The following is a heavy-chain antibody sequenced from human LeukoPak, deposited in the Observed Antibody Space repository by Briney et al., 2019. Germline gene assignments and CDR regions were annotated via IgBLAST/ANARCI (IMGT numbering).Heavy chain of an antibody. CDR1: GFSFSSYT. V-gene: IGHV3-7*01. CDR3: ARGGARCLDS. J-gene: IGHJ5*02. CDR2: MKEDGTDI. Sequence: PGGSLRLSCVASGFSFSSYTMSWVRQAPGKGLEWVAKMKEDGTDIHYVDSVKGRFTICRDNAKNSLCLQMSSLRAEDTAVYYCARGGARCLDSWGQGTLVTVSS. D-gene: IGHD3-3*01.